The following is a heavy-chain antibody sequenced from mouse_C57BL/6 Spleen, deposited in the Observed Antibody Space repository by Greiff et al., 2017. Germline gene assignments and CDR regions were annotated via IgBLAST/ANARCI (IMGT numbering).Heavy chain of an antibody. CDR1: GYTFTSYW. V-gene: IGHV1-59*01. J-gene: IGHJ1*03. CDR2: IDPSDSYT. D-gene: IGHD1-1*01. CDR3: ARSIGSSYDWYFDV. Sequence: PGTSVKLSCKASGYTFTSYWMHWVKQRPGQGLEWIGVIDPSDSYTNYNQKFKGKATLTVDTSSSTAYMQRSSLTSEDSAVYYCARSIGSSYDWYFDVWGTGTTVTVSS.